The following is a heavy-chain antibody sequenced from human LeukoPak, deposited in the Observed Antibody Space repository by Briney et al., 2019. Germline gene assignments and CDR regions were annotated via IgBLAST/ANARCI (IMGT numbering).Heavy chain of an antibody. CDR3: ASGVRGAARRYYYYYYMDV. Sequence: ASVKVSCKASAYTLTSYDISWVRLATGQGLEWMGWMNPNSGNTGYAQKFQGRVTITRNTSISTAYMELSSLRSEDTAVYYCASGVRGAARRYYYYYYMDVWGKGTTVTVSS. CDR2: MNPNSGNT. D-gene: IGHD6-6*01. J-gene: IGHJ6*03. V-gene: IGHV1-8*01. CDR1: AYTLTSYD.